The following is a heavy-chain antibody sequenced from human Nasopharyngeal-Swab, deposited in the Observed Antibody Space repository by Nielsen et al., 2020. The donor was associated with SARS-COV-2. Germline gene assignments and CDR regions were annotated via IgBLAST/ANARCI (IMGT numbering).Heavy chain of an antibody. D-gene: IGHD3-10*01. CDR2: ISYEGSKK. V-gene: IGHV3-30*18. CDR3: AKATQIFWFGQFRNDAFDV. Sequence: GESLKISCAASGFDFNNYGMHWVRQAPGKGLEWVAVISYEGSKKFYVASVEGRFTISRDFSKNTLFLHMSSLRPEDTAVYYCAKATQIFWFGQFRNDAFDVWGQGTMVTVSS. J-gene: IGHJ3*01. CDR1: GFDFNNYG.